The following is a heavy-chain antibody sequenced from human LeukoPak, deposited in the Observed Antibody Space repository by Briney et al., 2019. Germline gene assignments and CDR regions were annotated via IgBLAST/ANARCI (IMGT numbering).Heavy chain of an antibody. CDR1: GYSFTSHW. D-gene: IGHD6-19*01. J-gene: IGHJ3*02. V-gene: IGHV5-51*01. Sequence: NTGESLKISCKGSGYSFTSHWIGWVRQMPGKGLEWMGIVYPSDSDTRYNPSFQGQVTISADKSITTAYLQWNSLKASDTAMYYCASAVAVAGPDAFDIWGHGTMVTVSS. CDR3: ASAVAVAGPDAFDI. CDR2: VYPSDSDT.